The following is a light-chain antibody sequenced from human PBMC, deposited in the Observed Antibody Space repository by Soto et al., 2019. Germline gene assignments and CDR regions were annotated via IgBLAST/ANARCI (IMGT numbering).Light chain of an antibody. Sequence: IEMTTSPSTVSGSFGDRVTITCRASQPISSWLAWYQQKPGKAPKLLIYKASTLKSGVPSRFRGSGSGTEVTLTISSLQPDDCETDYGQHDNSYSEAFGQGTKVDIK. CDR1: QPISSW. J-gene: IGKJ1*01. V-gene: IGKV1-5*03. CDR2: KAS. CDR3: QHDNSYSEA.